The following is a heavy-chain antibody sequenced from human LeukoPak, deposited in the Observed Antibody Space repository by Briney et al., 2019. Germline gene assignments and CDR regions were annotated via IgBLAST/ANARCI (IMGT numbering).Heavy chain of an antibody. J-gene: IGHJ3*02. CDR1: GFTFSSYE. Sequence: AGGSLRLSCAASGFTFSSYEMNWVRQAPGKGLEWVSYISSSGSTIYYADSVKGRFTISRDNSKDTLYLRMNSLRAEDTAVYYCAKDSGVMIVVVLNAFDIWGQGTMVTVSS. CDR2: ISSSGSTI. D-gene: IGHD3-22*01. CDR3: AKDSGVMIVVVLNAFDI. V-gene: IGHV3-48*03.